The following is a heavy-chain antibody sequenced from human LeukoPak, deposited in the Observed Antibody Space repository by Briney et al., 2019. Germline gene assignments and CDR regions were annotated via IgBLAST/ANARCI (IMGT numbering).Heavy chain of an antibody. D-gene: IGHD6-13*01. CDR2: IYYSGRT. CDR1: GDTISSSPYF. Sequence: ASESLSLTCSVSGDTISSSPYFWGWIRQPPGKGLEWIGSIYYSGRTEANPSLKSRVTMSVDTSKNQFSLKLSPVTAADTAVYYCARTTSSWYGWFDPWGQGALVTVSS. CDR3: ARTTSSWYGWFDP. J-gene: IGHJ5*02. V-gene: IGHV4-39*01.